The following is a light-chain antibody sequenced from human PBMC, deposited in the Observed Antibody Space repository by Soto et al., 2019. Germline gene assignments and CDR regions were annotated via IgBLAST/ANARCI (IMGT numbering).Light chain of an antibody. V-gene: IGKV3-15*01. CDR1: QSVSSN. CDR3: QQYYTWPLT. J-gene: IGKJ4*01. CDR2: GAS. Sequence: ILMTQSPATVSVSPGESATLSCRASQSVSSNLAWYQQKPGQAPRLLIYGASSRATGIPVRFSGSGSGTEFTLTISSLQSEDFAVYYCQQYYTWPLTFGGGTKVDI.